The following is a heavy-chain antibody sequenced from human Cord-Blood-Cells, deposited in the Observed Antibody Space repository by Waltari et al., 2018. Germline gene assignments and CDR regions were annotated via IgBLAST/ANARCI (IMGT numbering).Heavy chain of an antibody. Sequence: QLQLQESGPGLVKPSETLSLTCTVSGGSISSSSYYWGWIRQPPGKGLGWIGRIYYSGGPYYNPSLKSRVTISVDTSKNQFSLKLSSVTAADTAVYYGARFIAAAGDYYFDYWGQGTLVTVSS. CDR3: ARFIAAAGDYYFDY. V-gene: IGHV4-39*01. CDR2: IYYSGGP. J-gene: IGHJ4*02. D-gene: IGHD6-13*01. CDR1: GGSISSSSYY.